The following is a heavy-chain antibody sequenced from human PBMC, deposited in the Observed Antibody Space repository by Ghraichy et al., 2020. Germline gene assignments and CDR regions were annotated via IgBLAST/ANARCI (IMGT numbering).Heavy chain of an antibody. CDR1: GYTFTSYY. Sequence: ASVKVSCKASGYTFTSYYMHWVRQAPGQGLEWMGIINPSGGSTSYAQKFQGRVTMTRDTSTSTVYMELSSLRSEDTAVYYCARWARYSSSWYVNYYYYGMDVWGQGTTVTVSS. CDR3: ARWARYSSSWYVNYYYYGMDV. J-gene: IGHJ6*02. CDR2: INPSGGST. V-gene: IGHV1-46*01. D-gene: IGHD6-13*01.